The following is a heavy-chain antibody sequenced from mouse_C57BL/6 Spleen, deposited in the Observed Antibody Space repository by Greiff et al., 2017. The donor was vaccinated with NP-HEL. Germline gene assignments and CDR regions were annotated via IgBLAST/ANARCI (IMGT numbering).Heavy chain of an antibody. CDR2: INYDGSST. Sequence: EVMLVESEGGLVQPGSSMKLSCTASGFTFSDYYMAWVRQVPEKGLEWVANINYDGSSTYYLDSLKSRFIISRDNAKNILYLQMSSLKSEDTATYYCARDLYYGYFDYWGQGTTLTVSS. CDR3: ARDLYYGYFDY. D-gene: IGHD2-1*01. CDR1: GFTFSDYY. J-gene: IGHJ2*01. V-gene: IGHV5-16*01.